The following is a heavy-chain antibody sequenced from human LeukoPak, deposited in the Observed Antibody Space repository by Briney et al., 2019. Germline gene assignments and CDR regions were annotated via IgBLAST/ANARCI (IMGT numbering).Heavy chain of an antibody. J-gene: IGHJ6*04. CDR1: EFSVGSNY. CDR2: IYSGGST. V-gene: IGHV3-66*01. Sequence: PGGSLRLSCAASEFSVGSNYMTWVRQAPGKGLEWVSLIYSGGSTYYADSVKGRFTTSRDNAKNSLYLQMNSLRAEDTAVYYCAELGITMIGGVWGKGTTVTISS. CDR3: AELGITMIGGV. D-gene: IGHD3-10*02.